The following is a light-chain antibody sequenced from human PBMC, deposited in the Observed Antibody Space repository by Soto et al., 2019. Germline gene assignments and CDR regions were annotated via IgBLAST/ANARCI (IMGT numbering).Light chain of an antibody. V-gene: IGKV3-11*01. CDR1: QSVSGY. J-gene: IGKJ4*02. Sequence: EIVLTQSPATLSLSPLEIASLSFMASQSVSGYLAWYQQKPGQAPRLLIYDASKRATGIPARFSGSGFGTDFTLTISRLEPEDFAVYYCQQRSNWPRTFGGGTKVDIK. CDR2: DAS. CDR3: QQRSNWPRT.